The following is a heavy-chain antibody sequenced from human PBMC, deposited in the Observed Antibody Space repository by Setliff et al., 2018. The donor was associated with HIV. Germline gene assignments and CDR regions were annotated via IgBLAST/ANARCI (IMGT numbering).Heavy chain of an antibody. D-gene: IGHD4-17*01. CDR3: ARTDYGGNSGGNYFDY. Sequence: SVKVSCKASGGTSYAINWVRQAPGQGLEWMGQIITVLDITDYAQKFQGRVTMTTDTATSTAYMEVRSLRSDDTAVYYCARTDYGGNSGGNYFDYWGQGSLVTVSS. CDR1: GGTSYA. V-gene: IGHV1-69*10. J-gene: IGHJ4*02. CDR2: IITVLDIT.